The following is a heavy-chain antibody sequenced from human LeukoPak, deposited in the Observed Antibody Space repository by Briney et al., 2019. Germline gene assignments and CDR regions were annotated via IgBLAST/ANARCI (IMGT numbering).Heavy chain of an antibody. CDR1: GGSISSGGYY. D-gene: IGHD6-13*01. CDR2: IYHSGST. CDR3: ARGDSSSWGDWFDP. J-gene: IGHJ5*02. V-gene: IGHV4-30-2*01. Sequence: SETLSLTCTVSGGSISSGGYYWSWIRQPPGKGLEWIGYIYHSGSTYYNPSLKSRVTISVDRSKNQFSLKLSSVTAADTAVYYCARGDSSSWGDWFDPWGQGTLVTVSS.